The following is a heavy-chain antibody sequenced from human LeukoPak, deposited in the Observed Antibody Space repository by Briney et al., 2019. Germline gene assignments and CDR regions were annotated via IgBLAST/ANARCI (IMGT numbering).Heavy chain of an antibody. J-gene: IGHJ4*02. V-gene: IGHV3-11*04. CDR1: GFTFSDYY. CDR3: ARVRTIFGVVIPEFDY. CDR2: ISSSGSTI. D-gene: IGHD3-3*01. Sequence: GGSLRLSCAASGFTFSDYYMSWIRQAPGKGLEWVSYISSSGSTIYYADSVKGRFTISRDNAKNSLYLQMNSLRAEDTAVYYCARVRTIFGVVIPEFDYWGQGTLVTASS.